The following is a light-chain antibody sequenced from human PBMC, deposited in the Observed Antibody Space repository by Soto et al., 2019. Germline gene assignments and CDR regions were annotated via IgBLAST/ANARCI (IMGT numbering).Light chain of an antibody. J-gene: IGKJ5*01. CDR2: DVS. CDR3: QQYHKWPPIT. V-gene: IGKV1-5*01. Sequence: DIQMTQSPSTLSASVGDRVTITCRASQSISTWLAWYQQRPGKAPKLLIYDVSSLESGVPSRFSGSGSGTEFTLTISSLQSEDSAVYYCQQYHKWPPITFGQGTRLEIK. CDR1: QSISTW.